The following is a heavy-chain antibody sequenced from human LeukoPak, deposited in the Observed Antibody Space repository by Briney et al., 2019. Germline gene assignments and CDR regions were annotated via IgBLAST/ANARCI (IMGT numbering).Heavy chain of an antibody. V-gene: IGHV3-23*01. CDR2: IGAGGTFT. Sequence: GGSLRLSCTASGFTFSSYAMNWVRQAPGKGLEWVSGIGAGGTFTYYADSVKGRFTISRDNSRNTLYLQMNSLRADDTAVYYCAKDTYSNYFDYWGQGTLVTVSS. D-gene: IGHD4-11*01. CDR3: AKDTYSNYFDY. CDR1: GFTFSSYA. J-gene: IGHJ4*02.